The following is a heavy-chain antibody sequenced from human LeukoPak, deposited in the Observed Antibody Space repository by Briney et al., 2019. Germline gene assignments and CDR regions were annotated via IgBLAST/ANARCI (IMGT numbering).Heavy chain of an antibody. V-gene: IGHV4-59*01. CDR2: IYYSGIT. CDR1: GGSISSYY. CDR3: AGRNKYSSGWYSDY. D-gene: IGHD6-19*01. Sequence: SETLSLTCTVSGGSISSYYWSWIRQPPGKGLEWIGYIYYSGITDYNPSLRSRVTISVDTSKNQFSLKLSSVTATDTAVYYCAGRNKYSSGWYSDYWGQGTLVTVSS. J-gene: IGHJ4*02.